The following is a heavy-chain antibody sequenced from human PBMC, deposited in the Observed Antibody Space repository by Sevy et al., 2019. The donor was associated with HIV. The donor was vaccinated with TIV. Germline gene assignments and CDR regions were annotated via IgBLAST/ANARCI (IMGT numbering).Heavy chain of an antibody. CDR3: SRGLTMEGRGVGY. V-gene: IGHV3-74*01. CDR2: INPGGTST. CDR1: GFTFSNYW. J-gene: IGHJ4*02. D-gene: IGHD1-1*01. Sequence: GGCLRLSCAASGFTFSNYWMHWVRQAPGKGLVWVSRINPGGTSTDYEDSVKGRFTVSRDNAKNSLYLQMNSLGAEDRAVYYCSRGLTMEGRGVGYWGQGTSVTVSS.